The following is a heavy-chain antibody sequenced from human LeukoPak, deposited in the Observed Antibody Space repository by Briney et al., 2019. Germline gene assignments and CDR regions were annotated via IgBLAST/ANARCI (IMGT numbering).Heavy chain of an antibody. V-gene: IGHV1-2*02. D-gene: IGHD3-22*01. Sequence: ASVKVSCKASGYTFTGYYMHWVRQAPGQGLEWMGWINPNSGGANYAQKFQGRVTMTRDTSISTAYMELSRLRSDDTAVYYCARAGPDSSGYYYYLGTLDHWGQGTLVTVSS. CDR1: GYTFTGYY. CDR3: ARAGPDSSGYYYYLGTLDH. CDR2: INPNSGGA. J-gene: IGHJ4*02.